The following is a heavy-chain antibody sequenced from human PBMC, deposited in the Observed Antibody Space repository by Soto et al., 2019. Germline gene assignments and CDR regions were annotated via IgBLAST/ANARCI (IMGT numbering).Heavy chain of an antibody. CDR1: GGSISSYY. Sequence: QVQLQESGPGLVKPSETLSLTCTVSGGSISSYYWCWIRHPPGKGLEWIGYIYYSGSTNYNPSLKSRVTISVDTSKNQFSLKLSSVTAADTAVYYCARHLYSGYHDAFDIWGQGTMVTVSS. CDR2: IYYSGST. D-gene: IGHD5-12*01. J-gene: IGHJ3*02. CDR3: ARHLYSGYHDAFDI. V-gene: IGHV4-59*08.